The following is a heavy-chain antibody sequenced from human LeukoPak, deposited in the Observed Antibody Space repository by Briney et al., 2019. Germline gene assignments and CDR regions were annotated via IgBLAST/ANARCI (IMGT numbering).Heavy chain of an antibody. Sequence: GESLKISCKGSGYIFTHNWIGWVRQMAGKGLEWMGIIYPGDSDTRYSPSFEGQVTISVDKSISTAYLQWSSLKASDTAMYYCARQTRDGSGTRGYSFDFWGQGTLVTVSS. D-gene: IGHD3-10*01. CDR2: IYPGDSDT. V-gene: IGHV5-51*01. CDR1: GYIFTHNW. CDR3: ARQTRDGSGTRGYSFDF. J-gene: IGHJ4*02.